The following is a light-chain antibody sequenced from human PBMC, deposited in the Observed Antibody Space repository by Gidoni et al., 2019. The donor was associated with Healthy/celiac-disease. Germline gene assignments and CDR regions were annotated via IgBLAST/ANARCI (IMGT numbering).Light chain of an antibody. CDR3: QQYKCLLGT. V-gene: IGKV3-15*01. J-gene: IGKJ4*01. Sequence: IVMTQHPATLSVSPGERATLSCRASQSVSSNLAWYQPKPGQAPRLLIYGASTRATGIPARFSGRESGTEFNLTISNLQSEDFAVYDCQQYKCLLGTFGGGTKVEIK. CDR2: GAS. CDR1: QSVSSN.